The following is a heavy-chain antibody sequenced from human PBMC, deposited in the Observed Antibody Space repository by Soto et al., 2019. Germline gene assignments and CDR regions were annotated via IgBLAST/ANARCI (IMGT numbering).Heavy chain of an antibody. D-gene: IGHD2-8*01. J-gene: IGHJ6*03. Sequence: GESLKISCAASGFFFSSYTMSWVRQAPGKGLEWVSVISGSGDSPYHADSVQGRFTISRDNPKNTLYLQMNSLRAEDTAVYYCAREGVLMVYASSGNRKDDYYYHNAVWSKGTTVTGSS. CDR3: AREGVLMVYASSGNRKDDYYYHNAV. CDR1: GFFFSSYT. CDR2: ISGSGDSP. V-gene: IGHV3-23*01.